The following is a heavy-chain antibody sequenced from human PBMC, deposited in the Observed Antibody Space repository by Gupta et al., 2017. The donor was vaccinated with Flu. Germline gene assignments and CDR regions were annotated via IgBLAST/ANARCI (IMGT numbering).Heavy chain of an antibody. Sequence: QFQLVQSGAAVKKPGASVKVSCKASGYTFSSYAVHWVRQAPGQSLEWMGWISVGNGDTKYSQKLQGRVTITRDTAASTVYMELSSLRSEDSAVYYCASHELFIVPYMDGGGKGTTVIVSS. J-gene: IGHJ6*03. V-gene: IGHV1-3*01. CDR2: ISVGNGDT. CDR3: ASHELFIVPYMDG. D-gene: IGHD2/OR15-2a*01. CDR1: GYTFSSYA.